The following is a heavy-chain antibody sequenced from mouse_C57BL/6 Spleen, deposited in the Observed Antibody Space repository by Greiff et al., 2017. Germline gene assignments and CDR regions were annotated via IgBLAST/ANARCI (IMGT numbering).Heavy chain of an antibody. CDR2: LSSGGSYT. CDR1: GFTFSSHG. CDR3: AREGTYYYGSSPYYFDY. D-gene: IGHD1-1*01. Sequence: VPLKESGGDLMKPGGSLKLSRAAPGFTFSSHGMSFVRQTPNKRLEWVATLSSGGSYTYYPDSVKGRFTISRDNAKNTLYLQMSSLKSEDTAMYYCAREGTYYYGSSPYYFDYWGQGTTLTVSS. J-gene: IGHJ2*01. V-gene: IGHV5-6*01.